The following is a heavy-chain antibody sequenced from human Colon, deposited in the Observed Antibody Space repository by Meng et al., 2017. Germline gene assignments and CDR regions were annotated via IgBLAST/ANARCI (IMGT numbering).Heavy chain of an antibody. V-gene: IGHV3-30*03. D-gene: IGHD6-19*01. Sequence: GESLKISCVASGFTFSTSVMHWVRQAPGKGLEWVAGISNDGSATHYADLVKGRVTVSRDNSRNTMFLQMDSLRPEDTAVYLCAREGHSSGHCGSFDVWGQGTLVTVSS. CDR3: AREGHSSGHCGSFDV. CDR2: ISNDGSAT. CDR1: GFTFSTSV. J-gene: IGHJ3*01.